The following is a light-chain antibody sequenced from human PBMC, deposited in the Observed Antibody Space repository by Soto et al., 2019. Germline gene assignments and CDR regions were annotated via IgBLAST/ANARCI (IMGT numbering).Light chain of an antibody. CDR2: TAY. V-gene: IGKV1-27*01. CDR3: QKYSSAPYT. Sequence: DIQMTQSPSSLSVSVGDTVAITCRASQGISAHLAWYQRKPGKSPKLLIFTAYALQPGVPSRFSGSGSGTEFTLTISGLQPEDVATYYCQKYSSAPYTFGQGTKLELK. J-gene: IGKJ2*01. CDR1: QGISAH.